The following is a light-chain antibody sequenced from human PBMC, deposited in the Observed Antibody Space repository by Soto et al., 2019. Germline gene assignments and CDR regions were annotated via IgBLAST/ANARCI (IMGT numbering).Light chain of an antibody. V-gene: IGKV1-5*03. CDR1: QTISSW. J-gene: IGKJ5*01. Sequence: DIQMTQSPSTLSGSVGDRVTITCRASQTISSWLAWYQQKPGKAPKLLIYKASTLKSGVPSRFSGSGFGTDFTLTISSLQPQDFGTYYCQQVFNTPVTFGQGTRLEI. CDR2: KAS. CDR3: QQVFNTPVT.